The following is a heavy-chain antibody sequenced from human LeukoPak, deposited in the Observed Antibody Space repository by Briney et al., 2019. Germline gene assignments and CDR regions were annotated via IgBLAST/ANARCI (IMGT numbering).Heavy chain of an antibody. CDR1: GDSVSNGNYY. CDR2: IYYTGKT. J-gene: IGHJ4*02. D-gene: IGHD3-10*01. Sequence: SETLSLTFTVSGDSVSNGNYYWSWLRQPPGKALEGIGYIYYTGKTYYNPSLEGRVTILVDTSRNHFSVKLSSVTAADTAVYYCARSQNYYGSGDYWSQGTLVTVSS. CDR3: ARSQNYYGSGDY. V-gene: IGHV4-61*03.